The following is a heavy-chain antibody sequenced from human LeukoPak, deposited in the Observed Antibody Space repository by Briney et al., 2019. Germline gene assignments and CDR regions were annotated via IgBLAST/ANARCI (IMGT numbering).Heavy chain of an antibody. Sequence: PGGSLRLSCAASGFIVNTNYMTWVRQAPGRGLEWVSFIYADGNAYYADSVKGRFTISRDISKNAVYLQMNSRRAEDTAVYYCARDSYGDANFDSWGQGTLVTVSS. J-gene: IGHJ4*02. CDR2: IYADGNA. D-gene: IGHD4-17*01. CDR3: ARDSYGDANFDS. V-gene: IGHV3-53*01. CDR1: GFIVNTNY.